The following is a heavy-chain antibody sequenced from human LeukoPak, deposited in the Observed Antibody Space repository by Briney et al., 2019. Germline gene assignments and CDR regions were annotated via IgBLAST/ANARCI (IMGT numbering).Heavy chain of an antibody. CDR3: ARNMITFGGVIYQC. Sequence: GASVKVSCKASGYTFTGYYMHWVRQAPGQGLEWMGRINPNSGGTNYAQKFQGRVTMTRDTSISTAYMELSRLRSDDTAVYYCARNMITFGGVIYQCWGQGTLVTVSS. CDR2: INPNSGGT. J-gene: IGHJ4*02. CDR1: GYTFTGYY. V-gene: IGHV1-2*06. D-gene: IGHD3-16*02.